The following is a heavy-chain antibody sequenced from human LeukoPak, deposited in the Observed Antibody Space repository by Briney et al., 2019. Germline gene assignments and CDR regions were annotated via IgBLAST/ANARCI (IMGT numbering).Heavy chain of an antibody. J-gene: IGHJ6*03. Sequence: GGSLRLSCAASGSTFTFYAMSWVRQAPGKGLEWVSVISGSGGSTYYADSVKGRFTISKDNSKNTLYLQMDSLRAEDTAVYYCAKWDGDLYYYYYMDVWGKGTTVTVSS. CDR3: AKWDGDLYYYYYMDV. CDR2: ISGSGGST. CDR1: GSTFTFYA. D-gene: IGHD4-17*01. V-gene: IGHV3-23*01.